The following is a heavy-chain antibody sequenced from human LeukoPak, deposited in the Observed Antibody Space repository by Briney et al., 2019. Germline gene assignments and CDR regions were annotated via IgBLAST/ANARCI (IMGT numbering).Heavy chain of an antibody. V-gene: IGHV4-34*01. D-gene: IGHD5-18*01. CDR3: ARGCSYGPDAFDI. Sequence: PSETLSLTCAVYGGSFSAYYWSWIRQPPGKGLEWIGEINQSGSTSYNSSLKSRVTMSVDTSKNQFSLKLTSVTAADTAVYYCARGCSYGPDAFDIWGQGTMVTVSS. J-gene: IGHJ3*02. CDR2: INQSGST. CDR1: GGSFSAYY.